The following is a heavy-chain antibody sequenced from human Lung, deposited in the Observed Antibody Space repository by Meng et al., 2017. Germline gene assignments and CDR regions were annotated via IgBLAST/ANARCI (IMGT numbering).Heavy chain of an antibody. CDR2: INHSGST. CDR3: ARGPTTMAHDFDY. D-gene: IGHD4-11*01. V-gene: IGHV4-34*01. CDR1: GGSSSEYS. J-gene: IGHJ4*02. Sequence: QWGAGRVTASGAPSRPWIFPGGSSSEYSLGWNRQPPGKGLEWIGEINHSGSTNYNPSLESRATISVDTSQNNLSLKLSSVTAADSAVYYCARGPTTMAHDFDYWGQGTLVTASS.